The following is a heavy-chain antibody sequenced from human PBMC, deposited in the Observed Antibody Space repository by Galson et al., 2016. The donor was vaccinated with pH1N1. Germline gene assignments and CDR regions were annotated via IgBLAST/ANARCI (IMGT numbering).Heavy chain of an antibody. CDR1: GFSLRTSGMR. V-gene: IGHV2-70*04. D-gene: IGHD2-15*01. Sequence: PALVKPTQTLTLTCTFSGFSLRTSGMRVSWIRQPPGKALEWLARIEWDDDKFYSTSLKTRLSISKDTSKNQVVLTMTNTDPEDTATYYCGRNPAFVGGAIDIWGRGTLVTVSS. CDR2: IEWDDDK. CDR3: GRNPAFVGGAIDI. J-gene: IGHJ3*02.